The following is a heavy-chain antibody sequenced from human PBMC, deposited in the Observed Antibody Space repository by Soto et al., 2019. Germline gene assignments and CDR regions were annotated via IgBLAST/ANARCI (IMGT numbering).Heavy chain of an antibody. Sequence: QVQLQESGPGLVKPSQTLSLTCTVSGGSISSGGYYWSWIRQHPGKGLEWIGYIYYSGSTYYNPSLKSRVTISVDTSKNQFSLKLSSVTAADTAVYYCARAGPYDYVWGSYRPSFDYWGQGTLVTVSS. CDR3: ARAGPYDYVWGSYRPSFDY. J-gene: IGHJ4*02. CDR2: IYYSGST. D-gene: IGHD3-16*02. CDR1: GGSISSGGYY. V-gene: IGHV4-31*03.